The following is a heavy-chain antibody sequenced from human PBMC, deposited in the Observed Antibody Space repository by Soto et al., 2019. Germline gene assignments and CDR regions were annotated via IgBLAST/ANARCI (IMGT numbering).Heavy chain of an antibody. Sequence: GGTLRLSCAAYGFTFNNAWMKWVRQAPGNGLQSVGRIKSKPAAGTTDSSAPLQRRFTISRDDSKNTLYLQMNSLKTAPTPVYFSTSLPCRWSLYGMYFRRQRSTVTVSS. CDR2: IKSKPAAGTT. CDR3: TSLPCRWSLYGMYF. D-gene: IGHD3-3*01. CDR1: GFTFNNAW. V-gene: IGHV3-15*07. J-gene: IGHJ6*02.